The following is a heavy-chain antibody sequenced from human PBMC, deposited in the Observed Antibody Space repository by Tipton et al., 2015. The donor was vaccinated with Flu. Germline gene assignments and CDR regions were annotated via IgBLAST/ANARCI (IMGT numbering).Heavy chain of an antibody. J-gene: IGHJ4*02. V-gene: IGHV3-7*01. Sequence: SLRLSCAASRFTFSTYWMDWVRQAPGKGLEWVANINQDGSEKYYVDSVKGRFTISRDNAKNSLYLQLKSLRAEDTAVYYCSISLNSWGQGTLVTVSS. CDR1: RFTFSTYW. CDR2: INQDGSEK. CDR3: SISLNS.